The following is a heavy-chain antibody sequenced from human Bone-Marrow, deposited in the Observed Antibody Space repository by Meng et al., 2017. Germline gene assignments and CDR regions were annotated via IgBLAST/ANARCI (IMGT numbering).Heavy chain of an antibody. V-gene: IGHV4-34*01. D-gene: IGHD2-21*01. Sequence: QVQVQQWGAGLLKPSETLSLTCAFYGGSFSAYDWSWIRQPPGKGLEWLGQINHSGSTNDNPSLKSRVTISIDTSRNQLSLKLSSVTAADTAVYYCRLAYCMGDCVDYWGQGTLVTVFS. CDR3: RLAYCMGDCVDY. CDR1: GGSFSAYD. CDR2: INHSGST. J-gene: IGHJ4*02.